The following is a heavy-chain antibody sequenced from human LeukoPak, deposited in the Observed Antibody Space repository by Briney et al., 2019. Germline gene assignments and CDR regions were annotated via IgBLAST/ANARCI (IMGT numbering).Heavy chain of an antibody. J-gene: IGHJ4*02. CDR2: ISAYNGNT. CDR3: ARTPDYGDSTCFDY. V-gene: IGHV1-18*01. D-gene: IGHD4-17*01. Sequence: GASVKVSCKASGYTFTSYGISWVRQAPGQGLEWMGWISAYNGNTNYARKLQGRVTITTDTSTSTAYMELRSLRSDDTAVYYCARTPDYGDSTCFDYWGQGTLVTVSS. CDR1: GYTFTSYG.